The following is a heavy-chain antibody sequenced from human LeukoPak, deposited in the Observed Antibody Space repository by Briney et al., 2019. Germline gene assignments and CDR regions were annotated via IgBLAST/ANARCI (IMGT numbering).Heavy chain of an antibody. CDR2: ISSSGSTI. CDR1: GFTFSSYW. J-gene: IGHJ3*02. D-gene: IGHD4-17*01. Sequence: PGGSLRLSCAASGFTFSSYWMSWIRQAPGKGLEWVSYISSSGSTIYYADSVKGRFTISRDNAKNSLYLQMNSLRAEDTAVYYCARGPPYYGDYADAFDIWGQGTMVTVSS. CDR3: ARGPPYYGDYADAFDI. V-gene: IGHV3-11*04.